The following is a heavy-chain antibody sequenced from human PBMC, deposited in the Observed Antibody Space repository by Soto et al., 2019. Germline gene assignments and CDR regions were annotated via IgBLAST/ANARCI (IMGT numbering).Heavy chain of an antibody. D-gene: IGHD6-13*01. Sequence: GGSLRLSCAASGFTFSSDAMNWVRQAPGKGLEWVSVISGSDGSTYYADSVKGRFTISRDNSKNTLNLQMNSLRAEDTAVYYCARRSSSWYFDYWGQGPLVTVPS. J-gene: IGHJ4*02. CDR1: GFTFSSDA. CDR2: ISGSDGST. CDR3: ARRSSSWYFDY. V-gene: IGHV3-23*01.